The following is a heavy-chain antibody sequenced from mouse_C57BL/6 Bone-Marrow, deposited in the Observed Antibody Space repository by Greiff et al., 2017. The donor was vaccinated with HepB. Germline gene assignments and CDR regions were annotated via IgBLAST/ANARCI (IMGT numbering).Heavy chain of an antibody. D-gene: IGHD1-1*01. J-gene: IGHJ1*03. CDR3: ARTYYYGSSYGYFDV. CDR1: GYTFTRYD. CDR2: VYPRDVST. V-gene: IGHV1-85*01. Sequence: QVQLQQSGPELVKPGASVKLSCKASGYTFTRYDINWVTQRPGQGLEWIGWVYPRDVSTKYTEKLKCQATLTIDTSSSTAYMELNSLTSEDSAVYFCARTYYYGSSYGYFDVWGTGTTVTVSS.